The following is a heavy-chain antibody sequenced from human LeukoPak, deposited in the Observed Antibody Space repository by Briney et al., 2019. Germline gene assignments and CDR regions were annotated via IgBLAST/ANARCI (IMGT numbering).Heavy chain of an antibody. J-gene: IGHJ4*02. CDR3: ARDSYSSSSLFGF. CDR2: MYDSVRT. D-gene: IGHD6-6*01. V-gene: IGHV4-59*11. Sequence: SETLSLTCTVSGGSISSHYWSWIRQPPGKGLEWIGYMYDSVRTNYNPSLKSRFTMSVDTSKNQFSLKLSSVTAADTAVYYCARDSYSSSSLFGFWGQGNLVNVSS. CDR1: GGSISSHY.